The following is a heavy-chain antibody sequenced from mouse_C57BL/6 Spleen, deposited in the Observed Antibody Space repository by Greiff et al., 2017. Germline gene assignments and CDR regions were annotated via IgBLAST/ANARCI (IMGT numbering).Heavy chain of an antibody. Sequence: QVQLQQSGAELVKPGASVKISCKASGYAFSSYWMNWVKQRPGKGLEWIGQIYPGDGDTNYNGKFKGKATLTADKSSSTAYMQLSSLTSEDSAVYFCAREATGYYFDYWGQGTTLTVSS. J-gene: IGHJ2*01. V-gene: IGHV1-80*01. CDR2: IYPGDGDT. CDR1: GYAFSSYW. CDR3: AREATGYYFDY. D-gene: IGHD4-1*02.